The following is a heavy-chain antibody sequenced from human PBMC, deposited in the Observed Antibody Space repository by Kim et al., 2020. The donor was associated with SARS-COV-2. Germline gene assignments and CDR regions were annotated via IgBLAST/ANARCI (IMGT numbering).Heavy chain of an antibody. Sequence: SVKVSCKASGGTFSSYAISWVRQAPGQGLEWMGGIIPIFGTANYAQKFQGRVTITADESTSTAYMELSSLRSEDTAVYYCASHLIATAGTFGYYYYGMDVWGQGTTVTVSS. CDR1: GGTFSSYA. CDR3: ASHLIATAGTFGYYYYGMDV. J-gene: IGHJ6*02. V-gene: IGHV1-69*13. CDR2: IIPIFGTA. D-gene: IGHD6-13*01.